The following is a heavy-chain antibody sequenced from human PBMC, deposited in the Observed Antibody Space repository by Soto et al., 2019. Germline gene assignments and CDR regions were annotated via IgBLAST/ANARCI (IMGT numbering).Heavy chain of an antibody. Sequence: GGSLRLSCAAPGFTFSSYGMHWVRQAPGKGLEWVAVIWYDGSNKYYADPVKGRFTISRDNSKNTLYLQMNSLRAEDTAVYYCARDRDTMIVVAGLDYWGQGTLVTVSS. V-gene: IGHV3-33*01. CDR3: ARDRDTMIVVAGLDY. CDR1: GFTFSSYG. J-gene: IGHJ4*02. CDR2: IWYDGSNK. D-gene: IGHD3-22*01.